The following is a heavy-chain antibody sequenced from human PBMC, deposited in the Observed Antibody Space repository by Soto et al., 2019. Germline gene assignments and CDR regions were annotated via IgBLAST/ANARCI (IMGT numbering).Heavy chain of an antibody. CDR2: INGGSTT. D-gene: IGHD3-3*01. CDR3: AKDKDWSRVYGMDV. V-gene: IGHV3-23*01. CDR1: GFTFSSYA. Sequence: PGGSLRLSCAASGFTFSSYAMSWVRQAPGKGLEWVTAINGGSTTYYADSVKGRFTISRDNSKNTLYLQMNSLRAEDTAVYYCAKDKDWSRVYGMDVWGQGTTVTVSS. J-gene: IGHJ6*02.